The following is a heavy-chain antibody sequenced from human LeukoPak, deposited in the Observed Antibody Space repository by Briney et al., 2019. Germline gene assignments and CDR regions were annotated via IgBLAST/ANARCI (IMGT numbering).Heavy chain of an antibody. CDR3: AREGVTDGFYYYYYMDV. D-gene: IGHD2-21*02. CDR2: IYYSGST. Sequence: SSETLSLTCTVSGGSISSYYWSWIRQPPGKGLEWIGYIYYSGSTNYNPSLKSRVTISVDTSKNQFSLKLSSVTAADTAVYYCAREGVTDGFYYYYYMDVWGKGTTVTVSS. V-gene: IGHV4-59*01. CDR1: GGSISSYY. J-gene: IGHJ6*03.